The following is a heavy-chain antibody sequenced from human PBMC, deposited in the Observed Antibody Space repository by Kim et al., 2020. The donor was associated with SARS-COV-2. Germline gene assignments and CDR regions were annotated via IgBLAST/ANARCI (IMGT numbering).Heavy chain of an antibody. J-gene: IGHJ3*02. CDR1: GFTVSSNY. V-gene: IGHV3-53*01. CDR2: IYSGGST. Sequence: GGSLRLSCAASGFTVSSNYMSWVRQAPGKGLEWVSVIYSGGSTYYADSVKGRFTISRDNSKNTLYLQMNSLRAEDTAVYYCAREAYSSGYYVGDAFDIWGQGTMVTVSS. CDR3: AREAYSSGYYVGDAFDI. D-gene: IGHD3-22*01.